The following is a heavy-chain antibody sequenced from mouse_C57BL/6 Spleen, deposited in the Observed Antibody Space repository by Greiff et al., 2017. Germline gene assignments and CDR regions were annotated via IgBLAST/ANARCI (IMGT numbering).Heavy chain of an antibody. CDR2: ISYDGSN. J-gene: IGHJ4*01. Sequence: EVKLQESGPGLVKPSQSLSLTCSVTGYSITSGYYWNWIRQFPGNKLEWMGYISYDGSNNYNPSLKNRISITRDTSKNQFFLKLNSVTTEDTATYYCARQDGYYVDYAMDYWGQGTSVTVSS. D-gene: IGHD2-3*01. V-gene: IGHV3-6*01. CDR1: GYSITSGYY. CDR3: ARQDGYYVDYAMDY.